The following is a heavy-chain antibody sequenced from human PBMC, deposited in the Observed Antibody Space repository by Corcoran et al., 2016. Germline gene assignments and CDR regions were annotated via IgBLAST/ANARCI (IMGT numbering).Heavy chain of an antibody. V-gene: IGHV3-33*01. CDR2: IWYDGSKK. CDR1: GFTFSSYG. Sequence: QVQLVESGGGVVQPGGSLRLSCAASGFTFSSYGMHWVRQAPGKGLEWVAVIWYDGSKKYYADSVKGRFTISRDNSKNTLYLQMNGLRAEDTAVYYCARSAFVVPAAISNWFDPWGQGTLVTVSS. CDR3: ARSAFVVPAAISNWFDP. D-gene: IGHD2-2*01. J-gene: IGHJ5*02.